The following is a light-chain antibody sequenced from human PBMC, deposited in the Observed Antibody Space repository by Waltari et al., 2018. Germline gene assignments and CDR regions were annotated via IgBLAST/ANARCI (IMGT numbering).Light chain of an antibody. CDR3: QQYNSYSLLT. Sequence: DRVTSTCRARQSISNWLAWYQQKPGKAPKLLIYKASTLESGVPSRFSGSGSGTEFTLTISSLQPDDFATYYCQQYNSYSLLTFGGGTKVEIK. CDR1: QSISNW. CDR2: KAS. J-gene: IGKJ4*01. V-gene: IGKV1-5*03.